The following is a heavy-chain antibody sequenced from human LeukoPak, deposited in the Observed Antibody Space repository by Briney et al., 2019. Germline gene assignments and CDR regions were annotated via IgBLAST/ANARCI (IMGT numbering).Heavy chain of an antibody. CDR3: ARDRGSGWSRYGWFDP. CDR2: IYYSGST. CDR1: GGSISSYY. D-gene: IGHD6-19*01. J-gene: IGHJ5*02. V-gene: IGHV4-59*01. Sequence: PSETLSLTCTVSGGSISSYYWSWIRQPPGKGLEWIGYIYYSGSTNYNPSLKSRVTISVDTSKNQFSLKLSSVTAADTAVYYCARDRGSGWSRYGWFDPWGQGTLVTVSS.